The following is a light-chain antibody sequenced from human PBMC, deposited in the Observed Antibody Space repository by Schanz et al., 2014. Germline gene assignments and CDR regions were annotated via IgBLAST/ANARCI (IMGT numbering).Light chain of an antibody. CDR1: SSDVGGYNR. J-gene: IGLJ2*01. Sequence: QSALTQPRSVSGSPGQSVTISCTGTSSDVGGYNRVSWYQQHPGKVPKLMIYDVSQRPSGVPDRFSGSKSGNTASLTVSGLQAEDEADYYCSSYAGSNPVVFGGGTKLTVL. CDR2: DVS. CDR3: SSYAGSNPVV. V-gene: IGLV2-11*01.